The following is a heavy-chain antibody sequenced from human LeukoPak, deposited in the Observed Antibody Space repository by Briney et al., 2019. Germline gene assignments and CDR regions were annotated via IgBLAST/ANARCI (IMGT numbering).Heavy chain of an antibody. V-gene: IGHV4-4*07. CDR2: IYSSGTT. D-gene: IGHD3-22*01. CDR3: ARGGWLDPFDS. J-gene: IGHJ4*02. Sequence: LETLSLTCTVSGGSIRGYYWSWIRQSAEKGLEWIGRIYSSGTTNYNPSLKSRVTISVDTSENQFSLKILSVTAADTALYYCARGGWLDPFDSWGQGTLVIVSS. CDR1: GGSIRGYY.